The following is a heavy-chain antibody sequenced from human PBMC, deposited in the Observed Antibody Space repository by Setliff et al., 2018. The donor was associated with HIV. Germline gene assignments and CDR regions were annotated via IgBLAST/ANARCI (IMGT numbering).Heavy chain of an antibody. D-gene: IGHD1-1*01. CDR3: ATVDGTRYLDY. CDR1: GGSITRTPYY. Sequence: ETLSLTCTVSGGSITRTPYYWGWIRQSPGKGLEWIGTMFRTGTSYYNPSLTSRVTISQDTSKNQFSLELTSVTAADTAVYYCATVDGTRYLDYWGQGKLVTVSS. J-gene: IGHJ4*02. CDR2: MFRTGTS. V-gene: IGHV4-39*07.